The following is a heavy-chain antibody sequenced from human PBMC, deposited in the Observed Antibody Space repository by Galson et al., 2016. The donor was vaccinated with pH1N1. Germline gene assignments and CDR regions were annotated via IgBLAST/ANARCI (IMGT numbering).Heavy chain of an antibody. Sequence: LRLSCAASGFTFSSYGLHWVRQAPGKGLEWVTIISYDGSNKYYADSVKGRFTISRDNSKNTLYLQMNGLRAEDMAVYYCAKDQSPFWRVVIPAADPQYFDYWGQGTLVTVSS. CDR1: GFTFSSYG. CDR3: AKDQSPFWRVVIPAADPQYFDY. V-gene: IGHV3-30*18. D-gene: IGHD2-2*01. CDR2: ISYDGSNK. J-gene: IGHJ4*02.